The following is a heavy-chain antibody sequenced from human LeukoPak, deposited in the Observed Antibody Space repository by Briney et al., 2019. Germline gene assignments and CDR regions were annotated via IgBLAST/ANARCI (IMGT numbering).Heavy chain of an antibody. CDR3: TRRPIQLWLYYGMDV. CDR2: IRSKGYGATT. V-gene: IGHV3-49*04. Sequence: GPSLMLPCSGSGFTFGDNAMSWVRQAPGKGIEWIGFIRSKGYGATTEYAASVKGRFTISRDDSKSIAYLQMNSLKVEDTAVYYCTRRPIQLWLYYGMDVWGQGTTVIVSS. CDR1: GFTFGDNA. D-gene: IGHD5-18*01. J-gene: IGHJ6*02.